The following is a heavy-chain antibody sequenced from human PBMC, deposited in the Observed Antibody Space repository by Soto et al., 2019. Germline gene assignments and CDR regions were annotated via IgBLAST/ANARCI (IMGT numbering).Heavy chain of an antibody. D-gene: IGHD2-21*01. CDR1: GFTFSDYV. CDR3: AKSLIGSINSASDS. Sequence: PGGSLRLSCAASGFTFSDYVMSWVRQAPGKGLEWVSVISGSGDSSYYADSVKGRFTIFRDNSKNTLYLQMNSLRVEDTAVYYCAKSLIGSINSASDSWGQGSLVTVSS. J-gene: IGHJ4*02. CDR2: ISGSGDSS. V-gene: IGHV3-23*01.